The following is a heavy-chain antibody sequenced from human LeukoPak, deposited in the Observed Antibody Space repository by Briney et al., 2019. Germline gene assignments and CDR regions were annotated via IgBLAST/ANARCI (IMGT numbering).Heavy chain of an antibody. CDR3: ARDLYYDILTGYYSPGYFDY. D-gene: IGHD3-9*01. CDR2: ISGSGGST. V-gene: IGHV3-23*01. J-gene: IGHJ4*02. CDR1: GFTFSSYA. Sequence: PGGSLRLSCAASGFTFSSYAMSWVRQAPGKGLEWVSAISGSGGSTYYAGSVKGRFTISRDNSKNTLYLLMNSLRAEDTAVYYCARDLYYDILTGYYSPGYFDYWGQGTLVTVSS.